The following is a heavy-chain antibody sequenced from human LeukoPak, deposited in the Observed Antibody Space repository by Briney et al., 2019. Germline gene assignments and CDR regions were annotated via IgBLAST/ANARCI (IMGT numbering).Heavy chain of an antibody. V-gene: IGHV4-31*03. J-gene: IGHJ5*02. Sequence: TLSLTCTVSGGSISSGGYYWSWIRQHPGKGLEWIGYICYSGSTYYNPSLKSRVTISVDTSKNQFSLKLSSVTAADTAVYYYARDPLGWFDPWGQGTLVTVSS. CDR2: ICYSGST. CDR3: ARDPLGWFDP. CDR1: GGSISSGGYY. D-gene: IGHD3-16*01.